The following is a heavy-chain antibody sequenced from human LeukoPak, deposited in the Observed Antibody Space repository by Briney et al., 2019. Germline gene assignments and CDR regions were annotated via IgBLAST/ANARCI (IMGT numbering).Heavy chain of an antibody. CDR3: ARENLYCSSTSCYFDGMDV. V-gene: IGHV3-74*01. CDR1: GFTFTSYW. D-gene: IGHD2-2*01. Sequence: GGSLRLSCAASGFTFTSYWMHWVRQGPGKGLVWVSRIKNDGSDTNYDGSDTSYADSVKGRFTISRDNAKNTLYLQMNSLRAEDTAVYYCARENLYCSSTSCYFDGMDVWGQGSTVTVSS. J-gene: IGHJ6*02. CDR2: IKNDGSDT.